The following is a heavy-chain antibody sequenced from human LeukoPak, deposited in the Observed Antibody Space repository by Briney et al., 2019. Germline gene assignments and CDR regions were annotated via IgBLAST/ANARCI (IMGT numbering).Heavy chain of an antibody. CDR3: ARDFEWSFDY. Sequence: PGGSLRLSCAPSGFTFSYYGMHWVRQAPGKGLEWVAFIRSDGSNKYYADFVKGRFTISRDSSKNTLFLQMNSLRPEDTAVYYCARDFEWSFDYWGQGTLVTVSS. CDR2: IRSDGSNK. J-gene: IGHJ4*02. D-gene: IGHD3-3*01. CDR1: GFTFSYYG. V-gene: IGHV3-30*02.